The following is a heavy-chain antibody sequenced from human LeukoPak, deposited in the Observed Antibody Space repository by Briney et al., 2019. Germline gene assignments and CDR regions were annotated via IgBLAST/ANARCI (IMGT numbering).Heavy chain of an antibody. CDR1: GFTFSSYA. CDR3: AKGQGRIQLYLLPYFDF. D-gene: IGHD5-18*01. CDR2: ISSNGGST. J-gene: IGHJ4*02. V-gene: IGHV3-64*01. Sequence: GGSLRLSCAASGFTFSSYAMHWVRQAPGKGLEYVSAISSNGGSTYYANSVKGRFTISRDNSKNTLYLQMGSLRAEDMAVYYCAKGQGRIQLYLLPYFDFWGRGTLVTVSS.